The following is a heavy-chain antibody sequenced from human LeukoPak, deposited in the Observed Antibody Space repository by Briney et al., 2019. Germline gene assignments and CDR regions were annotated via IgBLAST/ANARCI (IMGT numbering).Heavy chain of an antibody. V-gene: IGHV1-2*06. J-gene: IGHJ4*02. CDR3: ARDLPVIKEWELPNY. CDR2: INPNSGGT. Sequence: ASVKVSCKASGYTFTGYYMHGVRQAPGQGLEWMGRINPNSGGTNYAQKFQGRVTMTRDTSISTAYMELSRLRSDDTAVYYCARDLPVIKEWELPNYWGQGTLVTVSS. D-gene: IGHD1-26*01. CDR1: GYTFTGYY.